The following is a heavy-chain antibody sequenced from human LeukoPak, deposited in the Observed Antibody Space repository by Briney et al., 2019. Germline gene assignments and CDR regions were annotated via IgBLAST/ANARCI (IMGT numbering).Heavy chain of an antibody. V-gene: IGHV3-7*01. Sequence: PGGSLRLSCAASGFTFSSYWMSWVRQAPGKGLEWVANIKQDGSEKYYVDSVKGRFTISRDNAKNSLYLQMNSLRAEDTAVYYCATDSHIRYFEPTLDYWGQGTLVTVSS. CDR3: ATDSHIRYFEPTLDY. CDR1: GFTFSSYW. D-gene: IGHD3-9*01. J-gene: IGHJ4*02. CDR2: IKQDGSEK.